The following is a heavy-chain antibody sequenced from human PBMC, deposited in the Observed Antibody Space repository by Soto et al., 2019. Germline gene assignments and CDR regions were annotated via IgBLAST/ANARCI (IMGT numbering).Heavy chain of an antibody. V-gene: IGHV3-33*01. D-gene: IGHD3-16*02. J-gene: IGHJ4*02. CDR3: ARELPLTLGELSLDY. CDR2: IWYDGSNK. Sequence: QVQLVESGGGVVQPGRSLRLSCAASGFTFSSYGMHWVRQAPGKGLEWVAMIWYDGSNKYYGDSVTGRFTISRDNSKNTLYLQMNSLRAEETAVYYCARELPLTLGELSLDYWGQGPLVTVSS. CDR1: GFTFSSYG.